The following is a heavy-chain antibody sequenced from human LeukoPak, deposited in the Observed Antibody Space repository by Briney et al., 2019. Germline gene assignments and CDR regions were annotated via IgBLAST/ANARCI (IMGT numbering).Heavy chain of an antibody. J-gene: IGHJ6*03. D-gene: IGHD6-6*01. CDR2: IYYSGST. CDR3: ARGGSSRLGRYYYMDV. Sequence: SETLSLTCTVSGGSISCHYWSWIRQPPGKGLEWIGYIYYSGSTNYNPSLKSRVTISVDTSKNQFSLKLSSVTAADTAVYYCARGGSSRLGRYYYMDVWGKGTTVTVSS. CDR1: GGSISCHY. V-gene: IGHV4-59*11.